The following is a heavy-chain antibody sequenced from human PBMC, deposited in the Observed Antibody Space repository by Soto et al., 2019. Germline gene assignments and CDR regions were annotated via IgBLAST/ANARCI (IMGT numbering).Heavy chain of an antibody. CDR1: GFTFDDYT. D-gene: IGHD5-12*01. CDR3: AKDIEPGVANAFDY. V-gene: IGHV3-43*01. Sequence: GGSLRLSCAASGFTFDDYTMHWVRQAPGKGLEWVSLITWDGGRTYYADSVKGRFTISRDSSKNSLFLQMDSLTTEDTASYYCAKDIEPGVANAFDYWGLGTLVTVSS. CDR2: ITWDGGRT. J-gene: IGHJ4*02.